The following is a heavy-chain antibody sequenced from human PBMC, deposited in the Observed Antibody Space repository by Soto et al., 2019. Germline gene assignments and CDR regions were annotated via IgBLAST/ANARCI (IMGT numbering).Heavy chain of an antibody. Sequence: QVQLVESGGGVVQPGGSLRLSCAASGFTFGRHGMHWVRQAPGKGLEWVAVIGSDGRRASYADSVKGRFTISRDNGQNTISLQMNSLRAEETAVYYCARDDDYGDNGLDYWGQGTLVTVSS. CDR3: ARDDDYGDNGLDY. D-gene: IGHD4-17*01. V-gene: IGHV3-33*01. J-gene: IGHJ4*02. CDR2: IGSDGRRA. CDR1: GFTFGRHG.